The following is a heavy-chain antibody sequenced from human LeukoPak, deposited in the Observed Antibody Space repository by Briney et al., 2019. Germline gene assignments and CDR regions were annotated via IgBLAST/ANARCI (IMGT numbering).Heavy chain of an antibody. CDR3: ARDYFDTSDYGTNTFSDY. CDR1: GFSVSSNY. V-gene: IGHV3-53*01. CDR2: IYTSGNT. Sequence: GGSLRLSCAASGFSVSSNYMSWVRQAPGKGLEWVSMIYTSGNTYYADSVKGRFTVSGDSSKNTLYLQMNSLRAEDTAMYYCARDYFDTSDYGTNTFSDYWGQGTLVTVSS. J-gene: IGHJ4*02. D-gene: IGHD3-22*01.